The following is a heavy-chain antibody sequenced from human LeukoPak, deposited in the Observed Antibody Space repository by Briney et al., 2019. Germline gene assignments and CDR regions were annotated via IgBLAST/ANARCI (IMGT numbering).Heavy chain of an antibody. CDR1: GGSISSYY. Sequence: PSETLSLTCTVSGGSISSYYWSWIRQPPGKGLEWIGYIYCSGSTNYNPSLKSRVTISVDTSKNQFSLKLSSVTAADTAVYYCARIGKYYYDSSGYDYWGQGTLVTVSS. V-gene: IGHV4-59*01. D-gene: IGHD3-22*01. J-gene: IGHJ4*02. CDR3: ARIGKYYYDSSGYDY. CDR2: IYCSGST.